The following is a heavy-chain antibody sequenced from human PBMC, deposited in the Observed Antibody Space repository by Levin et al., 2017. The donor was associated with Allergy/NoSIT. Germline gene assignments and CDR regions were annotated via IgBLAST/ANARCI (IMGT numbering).Heavy chain of an antibody. J-gene: IGHJ6*02. CDR3: AKDPGIRGSGSPRSTYYYYGMDV. CDR2: ISGSGGST. V-gene: IGHV3-23*01. D-gene: IGHD3-10*01. Sequence: GGSLRLSCAASGFTFSSYAMSWVRQAPGKGLEWVSAISGSGGSTYYADSVKGRFTISRDNSKNTLYLQMNSLRAEDTAVYYCAKDPGIRGSGSPRSTYYYYGMDVWGQGTTVTVSS. CDR1: GFTFSSYA.